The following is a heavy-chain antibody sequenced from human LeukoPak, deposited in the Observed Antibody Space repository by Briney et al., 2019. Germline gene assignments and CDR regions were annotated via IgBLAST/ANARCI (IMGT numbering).Heavy chain of an antibody. J-gene: IGHJ4*02. D-gene: IGHD6-19*01. V-gene: IGHV3-30*02. CDR2: IRYDGSNK. Sequence: GSLRLSCAASGFTFSSYGMHRVRQAPGKGLEWVAFIRYDGSNKYYADSVKGRFTISRDNSKSTVSLQMNSLSAEDTALYYCAKRQWLGHGGPYDSWGQGTPVTVSS. CDR3: AKRQWLGHGGPYDS. CDR1: GFTFSSYG.